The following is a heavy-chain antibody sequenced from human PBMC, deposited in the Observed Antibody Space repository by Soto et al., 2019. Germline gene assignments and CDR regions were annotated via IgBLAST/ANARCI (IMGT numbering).Heavy chain of an antibody. CDR3: ARDDEGGSDCDLGY. CDR1: GFTFSSHA. CDR2: ISSDGSNK. Sequence: QVQLVESGGGVAQPGRSLRLSCAVSGFTFSSHAMHWVRQAPGKGLEWVALISSDGSNKYYADSVKGRFTTSRDNSKNTRYLQKNSLRVEDTAVYYCARDDEGGSDCDLGYWGQGALVTVSS. D-gene: IGHD1-26*01. J-gene: IGHJ4*02. V-gene: IGHV3-30-3*01.